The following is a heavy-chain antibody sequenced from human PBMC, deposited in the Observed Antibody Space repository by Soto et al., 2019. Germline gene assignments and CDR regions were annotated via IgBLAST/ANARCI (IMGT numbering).Heavy chain of an antibody. Sequence: PGGSLRLSCAASGFTFSSYAMSWVRQAPGKGLEWVSAISGSGVSTYYADSVKGRFTISRGNSKNTLYLQMNSLRAEDTAVYYCASRIYYDYGMDVWGQGSKVTVSX. V-gene: IGHV3-23*01. CDR1: GFTFSSYA. J-gene: IGHJ6*01. CDR2: ISGSGVST. CDR3: ASRIYYDYGMDV.